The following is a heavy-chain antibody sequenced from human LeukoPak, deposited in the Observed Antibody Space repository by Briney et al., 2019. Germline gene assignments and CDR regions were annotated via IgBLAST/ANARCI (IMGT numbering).Heavy chain of an antibody. V-gene: IGHV3-21*01. CDR3: ARDHARSGLLSLYSYGLFDY. CDR1: GFTFSSYS. D-gene: IGHD5-18*01. Sequence: PGGSLRLSCAASGFTFSSYSMNWVRQAPGKGLEWVSSISSSSSYIYYADSVKGRFTISRDNAKNSLYLQMNSLRAEDTAVYYCARDHARSGLLSLYSYGLFDYWGQGTLVTVSS. CDR2: ISSSSSYI. J-gene: IGHJ4*02.